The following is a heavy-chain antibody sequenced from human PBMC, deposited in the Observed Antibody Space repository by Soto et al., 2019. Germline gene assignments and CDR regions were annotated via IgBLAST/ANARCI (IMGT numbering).Heavy chain of an antibody. J-gene: IGHJ4*02. V-gene: IGHV1-69*12. Sequence: QVQLVQSVAEVKKPRSSVKVSCKASGGTFSSYAISWVRQAPGQGLEWMGGIIPIFGTANYAQKFQGSVTITADESTCTAYMALSSLRSEDTGVYYCARDRNGDYDYWGQGSLVTVSS. CDR1: GGTFSSYA. D-gene: IGHD1-1*01. CDR2: IIPIFGTA. CDR3: ARDRNGDYDY.